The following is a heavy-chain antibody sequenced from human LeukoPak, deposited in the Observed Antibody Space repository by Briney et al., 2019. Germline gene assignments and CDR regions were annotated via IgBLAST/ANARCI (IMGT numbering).Heavy chain of an antibody. CDR3: ARGLLDIVVVPAAIRRSGNNWFDP. D-gene: IGHD2-2*02. V-gene: IGHV4-31*03. CDR1: GGSISSGGYY. Sequence: PSETLSLTCTVSGGSISSGGYYWSWIRQHPGKGLEWIVYIYYSGSTYYNPSLKSRVTISVDTSKNQFSLKLSSVTAADTAVYYCARGLLDIVVVPAAIRRSGNNWFDPWGQGTLVTVSS. CDR2: IYYSGST. J-gene: IGHJ5*02.